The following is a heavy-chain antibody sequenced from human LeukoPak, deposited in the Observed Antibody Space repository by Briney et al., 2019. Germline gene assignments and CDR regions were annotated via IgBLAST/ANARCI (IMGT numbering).Heavy chain of an antibody. CDR1: GGTFSSYA. Sequence: SVKVSCKASGGTFSSYAISWVRQAPGQGLEWMGGIIPIFGTANYAQKFQGRVTITADESTSTAYMELSSLRSEDTAVYYCAKAPATTISPFYYYYYMDVWGKGTTVTVSS. CDR3: AKAPATTISPFYYYYYMDV. D-gene: IGHD1-14*01. CDR2: IIPIFGTA. J-gene: IGHJ6*03. V-gene: IGHV1-69*13.